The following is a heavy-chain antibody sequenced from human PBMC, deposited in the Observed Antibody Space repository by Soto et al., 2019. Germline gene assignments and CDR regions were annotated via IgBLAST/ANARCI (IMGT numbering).Heavy chain of an antibody. CDR3: ASERITMVRGVIGY. D-gene: IGHD3-10*01. J-gene: IGHJ4*02. CDR2: ISAYNGNT. CDR1: GYTFTSYG. Sequence: ASVKVSCKASGYTFTSYGISWVRQAPGQGLEWMGWISAYNGNTNYAQKLQGRVTMTTDTSTSTAYMELRSLRSDDTAVYYCASERITMVRGVIGYWGQGTLVTVSS. V-gene: IGHV1-18*01.